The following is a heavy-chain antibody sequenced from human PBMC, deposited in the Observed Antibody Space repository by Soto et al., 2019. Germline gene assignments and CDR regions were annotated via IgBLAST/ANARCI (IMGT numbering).Heavy chain of an antibody. Sequence: QVQLVQSGAEVKKPGASVKVSCKASGYTFTSYGISWVRQAPGPGLEWMGWISAYNGNTNYAQKLQGRVTMTTDTSTSTAYMELRSLGSDDTAVYYCAGGGHGGDFGVVSVYYFDYWGQGTLVTVSS. CDR1: GYTFTSYG. CDR3: AGGGHGGDFGVVSVYYFDY. J-gene: IGHJ4*02. CDR2: ISAYNGNT. V-gene: IGHV1-18*01. D-gene: IGHD3-3*01.